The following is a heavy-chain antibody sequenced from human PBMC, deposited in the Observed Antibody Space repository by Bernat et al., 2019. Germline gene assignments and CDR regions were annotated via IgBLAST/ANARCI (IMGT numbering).Heavy chain of an antibody. CDR2: ISGYNGDT. D-gene: IGHD6-19*01. Sequence: QVQLVQSGTEVKKPGASVRVSCKTSGYTFTHHGIGWVRQAPGQGLEWLGWISGYNGDTIYAKRLQGRVTMTTYTPTNTAYMELTSLRPDDTAVYYCARDPSNTSGWYADFDSWGQGTLVTVSS. CDR3: ARDPSNTSGWYADFDS. V-gene: IGHV1-18*01. CDR1: GYTFTHHG. J-gene: IGHJ4*02.